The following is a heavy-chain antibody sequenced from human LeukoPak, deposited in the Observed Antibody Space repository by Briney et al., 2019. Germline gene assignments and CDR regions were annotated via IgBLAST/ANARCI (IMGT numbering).Heavy chain of an antibody. D-gene: IGHD3-9*01. CDR1: GGTFSSYA. CDR3: ARGGDYDILTGYPSTHYYYYYMDV. Sequence: VASVKVSCKASGGTFSSYAISWVRQAPGQGLEWMGGIIPIFGTANYAQKFQGRVTITADKSTSTAYMKLSSLRSEDTAVYYCARGGDYDILTGYPSTHYYYYYMDVWGKGTTVTVSS. V-gene: IGHV1-69*06. J-gene: IGHJ6*03. CDR2: IIPIFGTA.